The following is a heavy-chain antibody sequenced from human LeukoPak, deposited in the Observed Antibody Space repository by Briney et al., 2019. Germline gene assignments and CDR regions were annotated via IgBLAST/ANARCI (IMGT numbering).Heavy chain of an antibody. CDR3: ARDGKGASLITSRGARPYYFDC. J-gene: IGHJ4*01. D-gene: IGHD3-16*01. V-gene: IGHV4-34*01. Sequence: KPSETLSLTCAVYGGSFSGYYWSWIRQPPGKGLEWIGEINHSGSTNYNPSLKSRVTISVDTSKNQFSLKLTSVTAADTALYYCARDGKGASLITSRGARPYYFDCWGHGTLVTVSS. CDR1: GGSFSGYY. CDR2: INHSGST.